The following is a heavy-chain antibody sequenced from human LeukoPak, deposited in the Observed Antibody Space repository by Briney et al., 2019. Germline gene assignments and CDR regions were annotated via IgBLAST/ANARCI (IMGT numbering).Heavy chain of an antibody. CDR2: IKYDGAKK. D-gene: IGHD3-10*01. Sequence: PGGSLRLSCAASGFTFSSYAMHWVRQAPGKGLEWVAFIKYDGAKKYYADSIADSVKGRFTISRDNSKNTLYLQMNSLRAEDTAVYYCANLPLVRGVILAVVYWGQGTLVTVSS. CDR1: GFTFSSYA. J-gene: IGHJ4*02. CDR3: ANLPLVRGVILAVVY. V-gene: IGHV3-30*02.